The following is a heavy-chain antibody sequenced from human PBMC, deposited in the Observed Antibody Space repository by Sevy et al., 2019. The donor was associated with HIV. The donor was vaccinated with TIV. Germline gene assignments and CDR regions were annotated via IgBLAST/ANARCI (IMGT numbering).Heavy chain of an antibody. D-gene: IGHD3-3*01. CDR3: AQVDLGY. Sequence: TLFLTCAVSGGSISSGGYSWSWIRQPPGKGLEWIGYIYHSGSTYYNPSLKSRVIISVDRSKNQFSLKMSSVTAADTAVYYCAQVDLGYWGQGALVSVSS. V-gene: IGHV4-30-2*01. J-gene: IGHJ4*02. CDR1: GGSISSGGYS. CDR2: IYHSGST.